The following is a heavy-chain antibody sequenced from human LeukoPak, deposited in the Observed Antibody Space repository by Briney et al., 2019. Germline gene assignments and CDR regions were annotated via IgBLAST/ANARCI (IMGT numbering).Heavy chain of an antibody. V-gene: IGHV1-58*01. CDR3: AADRDSVDY. D-gene: IGHD2-21*02. CDR2: IVVGSGNT. Sequence: GTSVKVSCTASGFTFTSSAVQWVRQARGQRLEWIGWIVVGSGNTNYAQKFQERVTITRDMSASTAYMELSSLRPEDTAVYYCAADRDSVDYWGQGTLVTVSS. CDR1: GFTFTSSA. J-gene: IGHJ4*02.